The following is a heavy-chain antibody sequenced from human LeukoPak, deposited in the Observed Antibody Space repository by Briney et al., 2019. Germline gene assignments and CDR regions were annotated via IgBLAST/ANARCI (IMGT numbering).Heavy chain of an antibody. CDR2: INHSGST. D-gene: IGHD5-18*01. CDR1: GGSFSGYY. J-gene: IGHJ6*03. Sequence: SETLSLTCAVYGGSFSGYYWSWIRQPPGKGLEWIGEINHSGSTNYNPSLKSRVTISVDTSKNQSSLKLSSVTAADTAVYYCARGTRGYSYGNYYYYMDVWGKGTTVTVSS. CDR3: ARGTRGYSYGNYYYYMDV. V-gene: IGHV4-34*01.